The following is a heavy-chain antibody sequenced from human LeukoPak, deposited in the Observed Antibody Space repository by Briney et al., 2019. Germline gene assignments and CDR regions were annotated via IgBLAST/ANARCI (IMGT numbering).Heavy chain of an antibody. J-gene: IGHJ4*02. D-gene: IGHD3-22*01. Sequence: GASVKVSCKASGGTFSSYAISWVRQAPGQGLEWMGGIIPIFGTANYAQKFQGRVTITADESTNTAYMELSSLRSEDTAVYYCARRLYDSSGYYSIFDYWGQGTLVTVSS. CDR3: ARRLYDSSGYYSIFDY. CDR1: GGTFSSYA. V-gene: IGHV1-69*13. CDR2: IIPIFGTA.